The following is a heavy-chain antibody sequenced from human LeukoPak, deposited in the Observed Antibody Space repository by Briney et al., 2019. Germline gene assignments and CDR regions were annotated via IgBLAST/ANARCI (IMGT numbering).Heavy chain of an antibody. CDR1: GFMFRSFE. V-gene: IGHV3-48*03. Sequence: PGGSLRLSCAASGFMFRSFEMYWVRQPPGKGLEWVAYISSGASTMYYADSVKGRFTISRDDAKNSLFLQMNSLRAEDTAIYYCALLAVASDFDYWGQGTLVTVSS. D-gene: IGHD6-19*01. CDR2: ISSGASTM. CDR3: ALLAVASDFDY. J-gene: IGHJ4*02.